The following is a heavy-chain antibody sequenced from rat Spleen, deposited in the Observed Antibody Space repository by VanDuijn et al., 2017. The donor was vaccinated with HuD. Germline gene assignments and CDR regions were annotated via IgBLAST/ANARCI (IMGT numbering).Heavy chain of an antibody. Sequence: EVQLVESDGGLVQPGRSLKLSCAASGFTFSDYGMAWVRQAPTKGLEWVATISYGDSSGHSSTYYRDSVKGRFTVSRDDAKNTLDLQMDILRSEDTATYYCAKVLAGSFDYWGQGVMVTVSS. J-gene: IGHJ2*01. CDR3: AKVLAGSFDY. V-gene: IGHV5-29*01. D-gene: IGHD5-1*01. CDR1: GFTFSDYG. CDR2: ISYGDSSGHSST.